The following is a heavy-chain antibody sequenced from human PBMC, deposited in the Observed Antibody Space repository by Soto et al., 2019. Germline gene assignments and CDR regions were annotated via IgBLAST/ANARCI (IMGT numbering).Heavy chain of an antibody. CDR1: GGSISSAGYY. CDR2: IYYSGST. Sequence: PSETLSLICTVSGGSISSAGYYWNWIRQPPGKGLEWIGYIYYSGSTHYNTSLKSRVTISVDTSKNQFSLKLNSVTAADTAVYYCARDRAGGGYSRYGMDVWGQGTTVTVSS. D-gene: IGHD5-18*01. CDR3: ARDRAGGGYSRYGMDV. J-gene: IGHJ6*02. V-gene: IGHV4-31*03.